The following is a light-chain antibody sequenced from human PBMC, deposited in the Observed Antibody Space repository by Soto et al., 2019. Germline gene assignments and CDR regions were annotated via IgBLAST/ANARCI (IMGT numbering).Light chain of an antibody. Sequence: DIQMIQSPATLSASVGDRITITCRASENITKYVVWYQQTSGSAPKLIIYAASDLESGVPSRFSGSGSGTEFSLTIGNLQPNDSATYYCQHYNTRSIAFGGGTKVDVK. CDR1: ENITKY. J-gene: IGKJ4*01. CDR2: AAS. V-gene: IGKV1-5*01. CDR3: QHYNTRSIA.